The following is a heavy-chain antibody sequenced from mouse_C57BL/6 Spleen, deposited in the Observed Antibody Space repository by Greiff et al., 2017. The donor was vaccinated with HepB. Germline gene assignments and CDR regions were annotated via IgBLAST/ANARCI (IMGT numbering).Heavy chain of an antibody. CDR1: GYTFTSYW. Sequence: QVQLQQPGAELVKPGASVKLSCKASGYTFTSYWMHWVKQRPGQGLEWIGMIHPNSGSTNYNEKFKSKATLTVDKSSSTAYMQLSSLTSEDSAVYYCARDYSNYVPFDYWGQGTTLTVSS. D-gene: IGHD2-5*01. V-gene: IGHV1-64*01. CDR3: ARDYSNYVPFDY. J-gene: IGHJ2*01. CDR2: IHPNSGST.